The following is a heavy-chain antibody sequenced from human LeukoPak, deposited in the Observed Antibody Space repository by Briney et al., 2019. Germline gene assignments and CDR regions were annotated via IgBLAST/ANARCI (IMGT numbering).Heavy chain of an antibody. CDR2: INHSGST. D-gene: IGHD1-26*01. V-gene: IGHV4-34*01. CDR1: GGSFSGYY. Sequence: PSETLSLTCAVYGGSFSGYYWSWIRQPPGKGLEWIGEINHSGSTNYNPSLKSRVTISVDTSKNQFSLKLSSVTAADTAVYYCAVKWELYRYFDYWGQGTLVTVSS. J-gene: IGHJ4*02. CDR3: AVKWELYRYFDY.